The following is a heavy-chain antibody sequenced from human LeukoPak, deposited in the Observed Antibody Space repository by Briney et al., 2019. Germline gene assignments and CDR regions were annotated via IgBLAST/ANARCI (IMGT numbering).Heavy chain of an antibody. CDR2: IYYSGST. CDR3: ATTLSEATGEAGWFDP. Sequence: SETLSLTCTVSGGSISSYYWSWIRQPPGKGLEWIGYIYYSGSTNYNPSLKSRVTISVDTSKNQFSLKLSSVTAADTAVYYCATTLSEATGEAGWFDPWGQGILVTVSS. V-gene: IGHV4-59*01. D-gene: IGHD7-27*01. CDR1: GGSISSYY. J-gene: IGHJ5*02.